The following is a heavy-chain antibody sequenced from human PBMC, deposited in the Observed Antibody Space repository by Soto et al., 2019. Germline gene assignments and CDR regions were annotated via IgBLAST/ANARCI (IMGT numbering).Heavy chain of an antibody. Sequence: EMQLLESGGGLGQPGGSLRLSCAASGFRFDSYAMTWVXXXPGKGLEWVSTITGNGASTYHADSVKDRFTISRNNXXXXXXLXXXXXXXXXXXXXXXXXXXXXGXACYFHLWGRGTLVTVSS. J-gene: IGHJ1*01. CDR3: XXXXXXGXACYFHL. D-gene: IGHD2-21*02. CDR1: GFRFDSYA. CDR2: ITGNGAST. V-gene: IGHV3-23*01.